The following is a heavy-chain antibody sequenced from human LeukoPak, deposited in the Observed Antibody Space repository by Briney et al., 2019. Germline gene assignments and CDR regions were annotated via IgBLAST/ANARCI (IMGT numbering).Heavy chain of an antibody. CDR2: ISSGSSSI. D-gene: IGHD1-26*01. V-gene: IGHV3-21*01. Sequence: GGSLRLSCAASGFTFSSYGMNWVRQAPGKGLEWVSSISSGSSSIYYADSVKGRFTISRDNSKNTLYLQMNSLRAEDTAVYYCAKEESGSYFDYWGQGTLVTVSS. CDR3: AKEESGSYFDY. J-gene: IGHJ4*02. CDR1: GFTFSSYG.